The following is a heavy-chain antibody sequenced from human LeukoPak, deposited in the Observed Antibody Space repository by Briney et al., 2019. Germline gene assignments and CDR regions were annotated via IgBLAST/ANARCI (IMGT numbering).Heavy chain of an antibody. V-gene: IGHV1-2*02. J-gene: IGHJ4*02. D-gene: IGHD6-19*01. Sequence: GASVKVSCKASGYTFTDYYTHWVRQAPGQGLEWMGWINPHSGGTSYAQKFQGRVTITRDTSISTAYMELTRLTSDDTGVYYCARGPQYGSDWNFRRVIDYWGQGTLVTVSS. CDR3: ARGPQYGSDWNFRRVIDY. CDR2: INPHSGGT. CDR1: GYTFTDYY.